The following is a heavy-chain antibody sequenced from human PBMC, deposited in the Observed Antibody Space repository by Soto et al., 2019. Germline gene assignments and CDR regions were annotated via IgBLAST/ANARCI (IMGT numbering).Heavy chain of an antibody. V-gene: IGHV3-48*03. J-gene: IGHJ4*02. D-gene: IGHD6-19*01. CDR2: ISSSGSTT. Sequence: EVQLVESGGGLVQPGGSLRLSCAASGFTFSSYEMNWVRQAPGKGLEWVSYISSSGSTTYYADSVKGRFTISRDNAKNSLYLQMNSLRAEDTAVYYCARVPLAVAGTFDYWGQGTLVTVS. CDR1: GFTFSSYE. CDR3: ARVPLAVAGTFDY.